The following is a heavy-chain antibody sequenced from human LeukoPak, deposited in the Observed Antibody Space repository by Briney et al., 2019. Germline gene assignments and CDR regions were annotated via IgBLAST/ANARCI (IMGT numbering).Heavy chain of an antibody. CDR1: GGTFSSYA. CDR2: IIPILGTA. D-gene: IGHD2-2*03. J-gene: IGHJ5*02. V-gene: IGHV1-69*06. Sequence: ASVKVSCKASGGTFSSYAISWVRQAPGQGLEWMGGIIPILGTANYAQKFQGRVTITADKSTSTAYMELSSLRSEDTAVYYCARVDIVVVPAAHNWFDPWGQGTLVTVSS. CDR3: ARVDIVVVPAAHNWFDP.